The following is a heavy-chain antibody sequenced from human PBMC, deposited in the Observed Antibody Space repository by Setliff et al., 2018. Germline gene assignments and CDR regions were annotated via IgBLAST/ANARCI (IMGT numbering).Heavy chain of an antibody. D-gene: IGHD2-2*01. CDR2: IYPGDSDT. J-gene: IGHJ3*02. CDR3: ARPGYCSSTSCSGAFDI. Sequence: GESLKISCKGSGYSFTSYWIGWVRQMPGKGLEWMGIIYPGDSDTRYSPSFQGLVTISADKSLSAAYLQLSSLKASDTAMYYCARPGYCSSTSCSGAFDIWGQGTMVTVSS. V-gene: IGHV5-51*01. CDR1: GYSFTSYW.